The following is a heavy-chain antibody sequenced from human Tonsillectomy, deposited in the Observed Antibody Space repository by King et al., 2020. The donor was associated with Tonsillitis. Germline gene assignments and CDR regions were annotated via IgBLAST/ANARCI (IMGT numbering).Heavy chain of an antibody. CDR2: ISGSGGST. Sequence: VQLVESGGVLVQPGGSLRLSCAASGFTFSSYAMSWVRQAPGKGLEWVSAISGSGGSTYYADSVKGRFTISRDNSKNTLFLQMNSLGGEEPAIYYCARVVLRFLEWESRYYFDYWGQGTLVTVSS. V-gene: IGHV3-23*04. CDR1: GFTFSSYA. D-gene: IGHD3-3*01. J-gene: IGHJ4*02. CDR3: ARVVLRFLEWESRYYFDY.